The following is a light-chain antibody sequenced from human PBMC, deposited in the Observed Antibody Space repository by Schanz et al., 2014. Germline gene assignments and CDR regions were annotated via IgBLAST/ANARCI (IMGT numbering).Light chain of an antibody. V-gene: IGKV1-39*01. Sequence: DIQMTQSPSSLSASVGDRVTISCRASQSITSFLNWYQHKPGRAPKLLIFGASSLQSGVPSRFSGSGSGTDFTLTISSLQPEDFATYYCQHHRTFGQGTKVEIK. CDR2: GAS. CDR1: QSITSF. CDR3: QHHRT. J-gene: IGKJ1*01.